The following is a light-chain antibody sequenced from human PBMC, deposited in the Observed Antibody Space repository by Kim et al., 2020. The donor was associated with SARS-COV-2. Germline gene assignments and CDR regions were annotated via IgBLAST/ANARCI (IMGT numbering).Light chain of an antibody. CDR2: KAS. J-gene: IGKJ1*01. CDR3: QQYDSNSPRT. Sequence: SVGDRVTITCRASQSISTCLAWYQHKPGKAPKLLIYKASSLESGVPSRFSGRGSGTEFTLTISSLQPDDFATYYCQQYDSNSPRTFGQGTKVDIK. CDR1: QSISTC. V-gene: IGKV1-5*03.